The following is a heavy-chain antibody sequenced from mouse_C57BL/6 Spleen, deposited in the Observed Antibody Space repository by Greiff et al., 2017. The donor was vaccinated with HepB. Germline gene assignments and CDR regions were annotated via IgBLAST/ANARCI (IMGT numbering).Heavy chain of an antibody. Sequence: EVKLVESGGGLVKPGGSLKLSCAASGFTFSSYAMSWVRQTPEKRLEWVATISDGGSYTYYPDNVKGRFTISRDKAKNNLYLQMSHLKSEDTAMYYCARDRDYDYWGQGTTLTVSS. CDR2: ISDGGSYT. CDR1: GFTFSSYA. D-gene: IGHD2-4*01. V-gene: IGHV5-4*01. CDR3: ARDRDYDY. J-gene: IGHJ2*01.